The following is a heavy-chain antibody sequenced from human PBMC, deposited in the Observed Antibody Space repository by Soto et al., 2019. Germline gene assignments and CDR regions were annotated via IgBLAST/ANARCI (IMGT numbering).Heavy chain of an antibody. CDR1: GYIFTYYP. CDR2: ISAGNGNT. V-gene: IGHV1-3*05. CDR3: ARGPGY. J-gene: IGHJ4*02. Sequence: QVQLAQSGAEEKKPGASVRVSCKASGYIFTYYPMHWVRQAPGQSLEWMGWISAGNGNTKYSQKFQGRVTISRDTSARTAYMELSSLRSEDTAVYYCARGPGYWGQGTLVTVSS.